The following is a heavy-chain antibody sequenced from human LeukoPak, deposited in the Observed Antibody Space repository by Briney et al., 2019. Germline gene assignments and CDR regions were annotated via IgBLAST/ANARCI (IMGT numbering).Heavy chain of an antibody. Sequence: PGRSLRPSCAASGFSLSGNGMHWVRQAPGKGLEWVAVIWADGSSKYYADSVKGRFTISRDNSENTLYLQMNSLRAEDTAVYYCARDSGGSPFDIWGQGTMVTVSS. D-gene: IGHD6-19*01. CDR2: IWADGSSK. J-gene: IGHJ3*02. V-gene: IGHV3-33*01. CDR3: ARDSGGSPFDI. CDR1: GFSLSGNG.